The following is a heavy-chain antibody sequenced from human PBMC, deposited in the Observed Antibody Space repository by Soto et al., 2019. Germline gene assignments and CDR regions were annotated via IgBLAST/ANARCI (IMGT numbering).Heavy chain of an antibody. J-gene: IGHJ4*02. CDR3: ATGPSSSSSG. Sequence: GGSLRLPCAASGFIFSNAWMSWVRQAPGKGLEWVGRIKSKTDGGTTDYGAAVKGRFTISRDDSNNTMYPQMDSLKTEDTAVYYCATGPSSSSSGWGQGTLVTVSS. D-gene: IGHD6-6*01. CDR1: GFIFSNAW. CDR2: IKSKTDGGTT. V-gene: IGHV3-15*01.